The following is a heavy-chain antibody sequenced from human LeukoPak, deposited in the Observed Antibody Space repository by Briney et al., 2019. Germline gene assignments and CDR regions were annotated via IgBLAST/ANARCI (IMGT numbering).Heavy chain of an antibody. CDR1: GDSVSSNSAA. CDR3: AREGWGETGNSYYYYMDV. D-gene: IGHD7-27*01. J-gene: IGHJ6*03. Sequence: SQTLSLTCAISGDSVSSNSAAWNWITQSPSRGLEWLGRTYYSSKWYNDYAVSVKSRITITPDTSKNKFSLQLNSVTPEDTAVYYCAREGWGETGNSYYYYMDVWGKGTTVTVSS. CDR2: TYYSSKWYN. V-gene: IGHV6-1*01.